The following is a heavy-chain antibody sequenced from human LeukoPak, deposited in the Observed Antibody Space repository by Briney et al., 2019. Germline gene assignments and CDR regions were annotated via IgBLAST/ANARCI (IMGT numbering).Heavy chain of an antibody. D-gene: IGHD6-13*01. Sequence: PSETLSLTCSVSVGSISGYYWNCIRQPPGKRLEWIGYMYYSGSTNYNPSLKSRVTMSADTSRNQLSLKLSSLTAADTAVYYCARSLPATAAGANWFEPWGQGTLVTVSS. CDR1: VGSISGYY. V-gene: IGHV4-59*12. CDR3: ARSLPATAAGANWFEP. CDR2: MYYSGST. J-gene: IGHJ5*02.